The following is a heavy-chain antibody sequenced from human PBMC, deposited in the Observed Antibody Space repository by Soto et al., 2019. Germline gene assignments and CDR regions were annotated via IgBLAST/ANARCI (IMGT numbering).Heavy chain of an antibody. J-gene: IGHJ1*01. Sequence: EVQLVESGGGLVQPGGSLRLSCAASGFTFSSYWMHWVRQAPGKGLVWISYISSSGTTIYYADSVKGRFTISRDNAKNALSLQMNSLRDEDTAVYYCARGYDYVWGSYRPSGYFQRWGQGTLVTVSS. CDR1: GFTFSSYW. CDR3: ARGYDYVWGSYRPSGYFQR. V-gene: IGHV3-48*02. CDR2: ISSSGTTI. D-gene: IGHD3-16*02.